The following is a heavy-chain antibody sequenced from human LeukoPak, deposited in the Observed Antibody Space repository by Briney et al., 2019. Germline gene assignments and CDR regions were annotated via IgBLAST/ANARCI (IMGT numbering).Heavy chain of an antibody. V-gene: IGHV4-34*01. Sequence: SETLSLTCAVYGGSFSGYYWSWIRQPPGKGLEWIGEINHSGSTTYNPSLKSRVTISVDTSKNQFSLKLSSVTAADTAVYYCASRSGSYPDAKIYFDYWGQGTLVTVSS. D-gene: IGHD3-10*01. CDR2: INHSGST. J-gene: IGHJ4*02. CDR1: GGSFSGYY. CDR3: ASRSGSYPDAKIYFDY.